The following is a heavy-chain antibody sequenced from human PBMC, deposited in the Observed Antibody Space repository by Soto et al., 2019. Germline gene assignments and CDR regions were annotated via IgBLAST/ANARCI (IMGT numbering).Heavy chain of an antibody. CDR1: GFTFSSYW. CDR2: IKQVGSEK. V-gene: IGHV3-7*04. J-gene: IGHJ4*02. D-gene: IGHD2-15*01. Sequence: EVQLVESGGGLVQPGGSLRLSCAASGFTFSSYWMSWVGQAPGKGLEWVANIKQVGSEKYYVDSVKGRFTISRDNAKNSLYLQMNSLRAEDTAVYYCARGGVVVAATVDYWGQGTLVTVSS. CDR3: ARGGVVVAATVDY.